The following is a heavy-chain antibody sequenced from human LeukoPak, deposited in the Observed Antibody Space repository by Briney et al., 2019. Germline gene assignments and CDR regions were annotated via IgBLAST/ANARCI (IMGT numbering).Heavy chain of an antibody. CDR3: ARVAQSGSNNLALFDS. Sequence: GGSLRLSCGASGFTFSSYWMHWVRQAPGKRPVWVSRISGDGTSASYADSVKGRFTISRDNAKNTLNLQMNSLRAEDTAVYYCARVAQSGSNNLALFDSWGQGTLVTVSS. CDR2: ISGDGTSA. D-gene: IGHD1-26*01. V-gene: IGHV3-74*01. J-gene: IGHJ5*01. CDR1: GFTFSSYW.